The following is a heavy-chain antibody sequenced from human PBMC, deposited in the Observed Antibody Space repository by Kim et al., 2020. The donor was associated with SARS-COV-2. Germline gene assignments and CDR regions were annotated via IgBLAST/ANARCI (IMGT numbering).Heavy chain of an antibody. J-gene: IGHJ3*02. D-gene: IGHD3-16*01. CDR1: GGSIISGDW. Sequence: SETLSLTCAVSGGSIISGDWWSWVRQSPGKGLEWIGEIYQSGSANYNPSLKSRVTLSVDNSKNQFSLTLTSVTAADTAVYYCARRDGGGGALDIWGQGTMVSVSS. V-gene: IGHV4-4*02. CDR2: IYQSGSA. CDR3: ARRDGGGGALDI.